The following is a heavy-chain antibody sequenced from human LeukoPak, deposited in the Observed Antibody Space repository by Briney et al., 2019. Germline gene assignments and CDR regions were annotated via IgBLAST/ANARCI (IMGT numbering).Heavy chain of an antibody. V-gene: IGHV3-23*01. CDR3: AKEPNLSIATSGMFFDS. Sequence: GGSLRLSCAASGFTFSSSAMSWVRQAPGKGLEWLSVISGTGGSTNHADSVKGRFTVSRDNSKNTLYLQMNSLRAEDTAVYYCAKEPNLSIATSGMFFDSWGQGTLVTVSS. CDR2: ISGTGGST. CDR1: GFTFSSSA. J-gene: IGHJ4*02. D-gene: IGHD6-13*01.